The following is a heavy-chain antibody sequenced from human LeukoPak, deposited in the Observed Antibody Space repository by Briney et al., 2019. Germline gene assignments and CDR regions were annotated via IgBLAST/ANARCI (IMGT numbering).Heavy chain of an antibody. Sequence: SETQSLTCAVYGGSFSGYYWSWIRQPPGKGLEWIGEINHSGSTNYNPSLKSRVTISVDTSKNQFSLKLSSVTAADTAVYYCARLGPGPTMVRGVIMGQRLFDYWGQGTLVTVSS. J-gene: IGHJ4*02. CDR3: ARLGPGPTMVRGVIMGQRLFDY. V-gene: IGHV4-34*01. CDR2: INHSGST. CDR1: GGSFSGYY. D-gene: IGHD3-10*01.